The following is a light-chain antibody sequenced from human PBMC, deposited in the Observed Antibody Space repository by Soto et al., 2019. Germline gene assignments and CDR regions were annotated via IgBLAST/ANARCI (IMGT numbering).Light chain of an antibody. CDR2: DAS. CDR1: QSINSW. J-gene: IGKJ2*01. V-gene: IGKV1-5*01. CDR3: QQYNYYPYT. Sequence: DIQMTQYPSTLSTSVGDRVTITCRASQSINSWLAWYQQKPGKAPNLLISDASSLESGVPSRFSGSGSGTEFTLTISSLQPGDFATYYCQQYNYYPYTFGQGTKLEIK.